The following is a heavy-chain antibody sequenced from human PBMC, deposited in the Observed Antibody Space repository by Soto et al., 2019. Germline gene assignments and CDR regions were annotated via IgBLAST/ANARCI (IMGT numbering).Heavy chain of an antibody. CDR2: IYHSGTT. CDR1: GDSMNSGAIS. V-gene: IGHV4-30-2*06. CDR3: ARGMKGQSGYFHFDS. J-gene: IGHJ4*02. D-gene: IGHD3-22*01. Sequence: QLQLQESASGLVKPSETLSLTCGVSGDSMNSGAISWTWIRRSPGKGLEWIGHIYHSGTTNYNPSLESRVTISVDRSKTQFSLRLTSVTAADTAVYYCARGMKGQSGYFHFDSWGQGTLVTVSS.